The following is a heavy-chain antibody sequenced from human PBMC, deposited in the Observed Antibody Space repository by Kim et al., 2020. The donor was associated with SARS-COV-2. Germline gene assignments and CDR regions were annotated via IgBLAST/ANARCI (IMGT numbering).Heavy chain of an antibody. CDR1: GYTFTSYG. Sequence: ASVKVSCKASGYTFTSYGISWVRQAPGQGLEWMGWISAYNGNTNYAQKLQGRVTMTTDTSTSTAYMELRSLRSDDTAVYYCARAGYYYGSGSYFSPVYYYYMDVWGKGTPVTVSS. CDR2: ISAYNGNT. D-gene: IGHD3-10*01. V-gene: IGHV1-18*01. CDR3: ARAGYYYGSGSYFSPVYYYYMDV. J-gene: IGHJ6*03.